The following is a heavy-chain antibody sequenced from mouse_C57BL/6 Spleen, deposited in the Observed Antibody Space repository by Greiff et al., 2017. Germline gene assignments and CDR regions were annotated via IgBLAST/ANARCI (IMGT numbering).Heavy chain of an antibody. J-gene: IGHJ2*01. Sequence: QVQLQQSGAELVRPGASVKLSCKASGYTFTDYYINWVKQRPGQGLEWIARIYPGSGNTYYNEKFKGKATLTAEKSSSTAYMQLSSLTSEDSAVYFCARGYDGYFDYWGQGTTRTVSS. CDR3: ARGYDGYFDY. CDR2: IYPGSGNT. V-gene: IGHV1-76*01. CDR1: GYTFTDYY. D-gene: IGHD2-3*01.